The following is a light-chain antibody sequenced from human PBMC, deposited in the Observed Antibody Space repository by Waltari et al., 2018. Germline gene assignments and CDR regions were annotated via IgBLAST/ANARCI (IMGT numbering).Light chain of an antibody. CDR2: GAS. Sequence: EIVMTQSPATLSVSPGERATLSCRASQSVSSNLAWYQQKPGQAPRRLIYGASTRATGIPARFSGSGSWTEFTLTISSLQSEDFAVYYCQQYNNWRTFGQGTKVEIQ. V-gene: IGKV3-15*01. J-gene: IGKJ1*01. CDR1: QSVSSN. CDR3: QQYNNWRT.